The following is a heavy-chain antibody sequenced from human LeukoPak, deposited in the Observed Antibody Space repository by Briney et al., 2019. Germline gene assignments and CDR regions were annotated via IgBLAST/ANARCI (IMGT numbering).Heavy chain of an antibody. V-gene: IGHV4-31*03. J-gene: IGHJ6*02. Sequence: PSQTLSLTCTVSGGSISSGGYYWSWIRQHPGKGLEWIGYIYYSGGTYYNPSLKSRVTISVDTSKNQFSLKLSSVTAADTAVYYCARDRITMVRGVIITPYYYYYGMDVWGQGTTVTVSS. CDR2: IYYSGGT. D-gene: IGHD3-10*01. CDR3: ARDRITMVRGVIITPYYYYYGMDV. CDR1: GGSISSGGYY.